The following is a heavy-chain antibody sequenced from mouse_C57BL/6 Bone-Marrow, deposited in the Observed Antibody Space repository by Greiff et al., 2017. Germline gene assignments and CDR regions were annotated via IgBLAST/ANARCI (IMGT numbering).Heavy chain of an antibody. CDR3: ARLLGAIDY. D-gene: IGHD2-12*01. Sequence: VQLKESGPELVTPGASVKISCKASGYSFTDYNMNWVKQSNGKSLEWIGVINPNYGTTSYNQKFKGKATLTVDQSSSTAYMQLNCLTSEDSAFYYCARLLGAIDYWDQGTSVTVSS. J-gene: IGHJ4*01. CDR2: INPNYGTT. CDR1: GYSFTDYN. V-gene: IGHV1-39*01.